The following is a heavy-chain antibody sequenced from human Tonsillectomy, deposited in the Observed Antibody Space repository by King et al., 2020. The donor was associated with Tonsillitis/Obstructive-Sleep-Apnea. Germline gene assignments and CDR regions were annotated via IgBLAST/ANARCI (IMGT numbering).Heavy chain of an antibody. CDR3: ARGGYCSSTSCDVSGWCDP. CDR1: GGSFSGYY. V-gene: IGHV4-34*01. D-gene: IGHD2-2*01. Sequence: VQLQQWGAGLLKPSETLSLTCAVYGGSFSGYYWSWIRQPPGKGLEWIGEINHSGSTNYNPSLKSRVTISVDTSKNQFSLKLSSVTAADTAGYYCARGGYCSSTSCDVSGWCDPWGQGTLVTVSS. J-gene: IGHJ5*02. CDR2: INHSGST.